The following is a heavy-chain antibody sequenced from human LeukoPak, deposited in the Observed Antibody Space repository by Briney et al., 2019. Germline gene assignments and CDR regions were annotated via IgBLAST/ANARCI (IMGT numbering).Heavy chain of an antibody. CDR1: GFTFSSYA. J-gene: IGHJ5*02. V-gene: IGHV3-23*01. Sequence: GGSLTLSCAASGFTFSSYAMGCVRQAPGRGLEWVSAISCCGGSTYYADSVKGRFTISRDNSKNTLYLQMNSLRAEDTAVYYCAKEVTTGYSYGYAANWFDPWGQGTLVTVSS. D-gene: IGHD5-18*01. CDR3: AKEVTTGYSYGYAANWFDP. CDR2: ISCCGGST.